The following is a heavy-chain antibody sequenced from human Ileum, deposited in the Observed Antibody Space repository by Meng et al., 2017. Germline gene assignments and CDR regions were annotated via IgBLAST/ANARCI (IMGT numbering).Heavy chain of an antibody. J-gene: IGHJ3*02. CDR3: ARACVRWLYYDAFDI. V-gene: IGHV5-51*01. D-gene: IGHD4-23*01. Sequence: GESLKISCKGSGYSFTSYWIGWVRQMPGKGLEWMGIIYPGDSDTRYSPSFQGQVTISADKSISTAYLQWSSLKASDTAMYYCARACVRWLYYDAFDILGQGTMVTVSS. CDR2: IYPGDSDT. CDR1: GYSFTSYW.